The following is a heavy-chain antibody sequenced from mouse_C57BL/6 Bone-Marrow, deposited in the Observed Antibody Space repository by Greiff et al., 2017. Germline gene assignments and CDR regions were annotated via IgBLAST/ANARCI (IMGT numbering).Heavy chain of an antibody. J-gene: IGHJ3*01. Sequence: QQRPGQGLEWIGDIYPGSGSTNYNEKFKSKATLTVDTSSSTAYMQLSSLTSEDSAVYYCASHFAYWGQGTLVTVSA. V-gene: IGHV1-55*01. CDR3: ASHFAY. CDR2: IYPGSGST.